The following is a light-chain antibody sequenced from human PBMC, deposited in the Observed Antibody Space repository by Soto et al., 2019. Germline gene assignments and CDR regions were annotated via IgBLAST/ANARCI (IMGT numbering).Light chain of an antibody. V-gene: IGKV3-20*01. Sequence: EIVLTQSPGTLSLSPGERATLSCRASQSVSSSYLAWYQQKPGQAPRLRIHGASSRATGIPDRFSGSGSGTDFTLTISRLEPEDCAVYYCQQYGSSPLTGGGGNKVEIK. CDR2: GAS. CDR1: QSVSSSY. J-gene: IGKJ4*01. CDR3: QQYGSSPLT.